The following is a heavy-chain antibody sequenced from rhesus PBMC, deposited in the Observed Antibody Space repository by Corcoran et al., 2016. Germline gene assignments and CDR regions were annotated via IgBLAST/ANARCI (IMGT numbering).Heavy chain of an antibody. V-gene: IGHV4S2*01. CDR1: GASLIRPF. CDR3: AKDSSWSGNNYGLDS. D-gene: IGHD6-13*01. Sequence: QVQLQESGPGLVKPSETLPLTCAVSGASLIRPFWSCIRQAPGKGLEWIGRTSGDGGKPDYNPPLKSRVTISVDTSKNQFSLKLTSVTAADTAVYYCAKDSSWSGNNYGLDSWGQGVVVTVSS. CDR2: TSGDGGKP. J-gene: IGHJ6*01.